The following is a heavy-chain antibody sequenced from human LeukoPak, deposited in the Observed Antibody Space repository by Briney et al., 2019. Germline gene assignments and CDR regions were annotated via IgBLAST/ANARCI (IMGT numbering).Heavy chain of an antibody. D-gene: IGHD5-24*01. J-gene: IGHJ3*01. CDR2: ISGSGSST. Sequence: GGSLRLSCAASGLTIRTYAMSWVRQAPGKGLEWVSVISGSGSSTYYADSVKGRFTISRDNSKNTLYLQMNSLRAEDTAVYYCAKEMATIRAFDFWGQGTMVTISS. V-gene: IGHV3-23*01. CDR1: GLTIRTYA. CDR3: AKEMATIRAFDF.